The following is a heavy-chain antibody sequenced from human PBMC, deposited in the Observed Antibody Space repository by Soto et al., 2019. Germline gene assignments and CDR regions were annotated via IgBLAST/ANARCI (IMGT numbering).Heavy chain of an antibody. V-gene: IGHV3-74*01. D-gene: IGHD2-15*01. CDR2: INTDGSNT. Sequence: GGSLRLSCAASGLIFNRYWMHWVRHAPGKGLVWVSHINTDGSNTNYADSVKGRFTISRDNAKSTLFLQMNSLRDEDTAVYYCAREFCSGGNCYTYYFDPWGQGIPVTVSS. CDR1: GLIFNRYW. CDR3: AREFCSGGNCYTYYFDP. J-gene: IGHJ5*02.